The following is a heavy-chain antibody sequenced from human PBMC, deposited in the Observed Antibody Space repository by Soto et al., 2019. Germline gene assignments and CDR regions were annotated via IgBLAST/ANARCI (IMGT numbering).Heavy chain of an antibody. CDR1: GFTFSSYS. V-gene: IGHV3-21*01. Sequence: GGSLILSCAASGFTFSSYSMNWVRQAPGKGLEWVSSISSSSSYIYYADSVKGRFTISRDNAKNSLYLQMNSLRAEDTAVYYCARYWEGSWFDPWGQGTLVTVSS. CDR3: ARYWEGSWFDP. D-gene: IGHD1-26*01. J-gene: IGHJ5*02. CDR2: ISSSSSYI.